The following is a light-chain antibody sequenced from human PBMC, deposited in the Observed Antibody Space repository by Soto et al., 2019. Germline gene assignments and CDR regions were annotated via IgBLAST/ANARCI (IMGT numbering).Light chain of an antibody. V-gene: IGLV4-69*01. CDR1: SGHSSYA. CDR3: QTWGTGMGV. CDR2: LNSDGSH. J-gene: IGLJ3*02. Sequence: QSVLTQSPSASASLGASVKLTCTLSSGHSSYAIAWHQQQPEKGPRYLMKLNSDGSHSKGDGIPDRFSVSSSGAERYLTISSLQSEDEADYYCQTWGTGMGVFGGGTKLTVL.